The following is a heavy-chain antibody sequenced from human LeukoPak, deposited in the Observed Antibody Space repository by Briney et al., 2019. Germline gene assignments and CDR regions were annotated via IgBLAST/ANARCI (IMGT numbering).Heavy chain of an antibody. J-gene: IGHJ4*02. CDR1: GFTFSSYG. V-gene: IGHV3-21*01. D-gene: IGHD5-24*01. Sequence: PGGSLRLSCAASGFTFSSYGMSWVRQAPGKGLEWVSSINSSSSYIYDAVSVKGRLTICRDNAKISRYLQMNSLRAEDTAVYNCARRDYFDYWGQGTLVTVSS. CDR3: ARRDYFDY. CDR2: INSSSSYI.